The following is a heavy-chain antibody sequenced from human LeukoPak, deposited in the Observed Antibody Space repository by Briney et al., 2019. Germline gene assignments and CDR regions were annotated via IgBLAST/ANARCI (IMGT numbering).Heavy chain of an antibody. CDR2: IYYSGST. Sequence: SETLSLTCTVSGGSISSSSYYWGWIRQPPGKGLEWIGSIYYSGSTYYNPSLKSRVTISVDTSKNQFSLQLSSVTAADTAVYYCARENAGANYYYYYMDVWGKGTTVTVSS. J-gene: IGHJ6*03. CDR3: ARENAGANYYYYYMDV. CDR1: GGSISSSSYY. V-gene: IGHV4-39*02.